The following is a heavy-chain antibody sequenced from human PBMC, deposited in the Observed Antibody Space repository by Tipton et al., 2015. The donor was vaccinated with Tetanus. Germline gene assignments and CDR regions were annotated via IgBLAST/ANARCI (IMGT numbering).Heavy chain of an antibody. V-gene: IGHV5-51*01. CDR2: IYPGDSDT. Sequence: QSGPEVKKPGESLKISCKGSGYSFGIYWLAWVRQMPGKGLEWMGIIYPGDSDTRYSPSFEGLVTISVDKSINTTYLRWTSLKASDSAMYYCARQKGYWGQGTLVTVSS. CDR3: ARQKGY. CDR1: GYSFGIYW. J-gene: IGHJ4*02.